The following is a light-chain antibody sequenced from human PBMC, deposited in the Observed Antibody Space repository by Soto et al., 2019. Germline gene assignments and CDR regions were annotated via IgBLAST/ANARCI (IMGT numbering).Light chain of an antibody. Sequence: QSVLTQPPSASGTPGQRVIISCSGSGSSIGRNTVIWYRQLPGTAPKLLIYSDNQRPSGVPDLFSGSKSGTSASLAISGRQSEDEADYYCSVWDESLKGLFGGGTKVTVL. CDR3: SVWDESLKGL. V-gene: IGLV1-44*01. CDR1: GSSIGRNT. CDR2: SDN. J-gene: IGLJ2*01.